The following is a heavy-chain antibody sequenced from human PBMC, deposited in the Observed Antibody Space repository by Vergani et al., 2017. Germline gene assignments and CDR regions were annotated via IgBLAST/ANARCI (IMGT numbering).Heavy chain of an antibody. V-gene: IGHV3-30*18. CDR2: ISYDGSNK. CDR1: GFTFSSYG. D-gene: IGHD1-26*01. CDR3: AKDWGGSYIGPLDY. J-gene: IGHJ4*02. Sequence: QVQLVESGGGVVQPGRSLRLSCAASGFTFSSYGMHWVRQAPGKGLEWGAVISYDGSNKYYAESVQGRFTISRDNSKNTLYLQMNSRRAEDTAVYYCAKDWGGSYIGPLDYWGQGTLVTVSS.